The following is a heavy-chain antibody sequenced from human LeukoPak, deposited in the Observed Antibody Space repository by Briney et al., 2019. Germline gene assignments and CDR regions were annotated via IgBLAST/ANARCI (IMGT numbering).Heavy chain of an antibody. CDR1: GFTFSSYW. J-gene: IGHJ6*03. D-gene: IGHD6-13*01. V-gene: IGHV3-7*01. Sequence: GGSLTLSCAASGFTFSSYWMSWVRQAPGKGLEWVANIKQDGSEKYYVDSVKGRFTISRDNAKNSLYLQMNSLRAEDTAVYYCARHSSSWSYYYYYMDVWGKATTVTVSS. CDR2: IKQDGSEK. CDR3: ARHSSSWSYYYYYMDV.